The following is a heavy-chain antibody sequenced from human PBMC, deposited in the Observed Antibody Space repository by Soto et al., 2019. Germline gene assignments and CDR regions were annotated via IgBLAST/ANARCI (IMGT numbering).Heavy chain of an antibody. CDR1: GFTFSDYW. CDR2: INDDGSDT. V-gene: IGHV3-74*01. J-gene: IGHJ4*02. D-gene: IGHD4-17*01. CDR3: ARDPTTGLDS. Sequence: EVQLGESGGDLVQPGGSLRLSCAASGFTFSDYWMHWVRQAPGKGLVWVSLINDDGSDTTYADSVKGRFTISRDNAKNTVYLQMNTLRVEDTAVYYCARDPTTGLDSWGQGTLVTVSS.